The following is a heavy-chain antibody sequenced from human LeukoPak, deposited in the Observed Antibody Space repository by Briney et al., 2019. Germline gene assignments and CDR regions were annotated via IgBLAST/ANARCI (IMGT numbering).Heavy chain of an antibody. Sequence: PGGSLRLSCAASGFTVSSNYMSWVRQAPGKGLEWVSVIYSGGRTYYADSVKGRFTISRDNSKNTLYLQMNSLRAEDTAVYYCARDNYYYYMDVWGKGTTVTISS. V-gene: IGHV3-66*01. J-gene: IGHJ6*03. CDR2: IYSGGRT. CDR3: ARDNYYYYMDV. CDR1: GFTVSSNY.